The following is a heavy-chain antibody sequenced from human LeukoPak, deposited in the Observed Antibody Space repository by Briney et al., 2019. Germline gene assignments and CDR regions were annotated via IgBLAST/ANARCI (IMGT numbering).Heavy chain of an antibody. CDR3: ARGVASSGWLFDY. J-gene: IGHJ4*02. V-gene: IGHV3-30*02. Sequence: PGGSLRLSCAASGLTFSSYGMHWVRQAPGKGLEWVAFIRYDGSNKYYADSVKGRFTISRDNAKNSLYLQMNSLRAEDTAVYYCARGVASSGWLFDYWGQGTLVTVSS. D-gene: IGHD6-19*01. CDR2: IRYDGSNK. CDR1: GLTFSSYG.